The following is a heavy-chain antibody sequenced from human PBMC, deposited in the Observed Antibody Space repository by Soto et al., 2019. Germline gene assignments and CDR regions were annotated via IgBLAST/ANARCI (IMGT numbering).Heavy chain of an antibody. D-gene: IGHD6-19*01. J-gene: IGHJ4*02. V-gene: IGHV3-23*01. CDR3: AKPTEAVAGTVYGY. CDR1: GFTFSTYA. CDR2: IGGGGGST. Sequence: PGGSLRLSCPAPGFTFSTYAMGWVRQAPGKGLEWVSAIGGGGGSTYYADSVKGRFTISRDNSNNTLYLQMNTLRAEDTAVYYYAKPTEAVAGTVYGYWGQGALVTVSS.